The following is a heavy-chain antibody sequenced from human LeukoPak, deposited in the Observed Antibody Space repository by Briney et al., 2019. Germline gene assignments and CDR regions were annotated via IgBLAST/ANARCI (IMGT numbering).Heavy chain of an antibody. CDR1: GFTVSSNY. D-gene: IGHD6-13*01. J-gene: IGHJ6*02. CDR2: IYSGGST. Sequence: GGSLRLSCAASGFTVSSNYMSWVRQAPGKGLEWVSVIYSGGSTYYADSVKGRFTISRDNSKNTLYLQMNSLRAEDTAVYYCARDTEQQLPSYGMDVWGQGTTVTVSS. V-gene: IGHV3-66*01. CDR3: ARDTEQQLPSYGMDV.